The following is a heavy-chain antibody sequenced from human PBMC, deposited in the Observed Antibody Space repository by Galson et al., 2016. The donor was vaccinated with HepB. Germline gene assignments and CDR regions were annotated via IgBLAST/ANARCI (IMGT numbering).Heavy chain of an antibody. CDR2: VSKTGAA. Sequence: TLSPTCTVSGASLNSGTYFWSWIRQPAGLGLELIGRVSKTGAAGNTSPPRGRVTISVDTSKNQFSLNLTSVTAAHTAVYYRARNNWQFLQFLDALDVWGRGSMVTVSS. CDR1: GASLNSGTYF. CDR3: ARNNWQFLQFLDALDV. J-gene: IGHJ3*01. V-gene: IGHV4-61*02. D-gene: IGHD1-20*01.